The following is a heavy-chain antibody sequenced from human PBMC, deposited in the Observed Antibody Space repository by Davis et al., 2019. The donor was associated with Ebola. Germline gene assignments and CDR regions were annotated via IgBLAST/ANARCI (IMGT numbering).Heavy chain of an antibody. CDR3: AKPTQSSSGVGRYFDY. D-gene: IGHD6-6*01. CDR1: GGSFSGYY. J-gene: IGHJ4*02. V-gene: IGHV3-7*01. Sequence: PSETLSLTCAVYGGSFSGYYWSWIRQPPGKGLEWVANIKQDGSDKNYVDSVKGRFTISRDNAKNTLYLQMNSLRVEDTAVYHCAKPTQSSSGVGRYFDYWGQGTLVTVSS. CDR2: IKQDGSDK.